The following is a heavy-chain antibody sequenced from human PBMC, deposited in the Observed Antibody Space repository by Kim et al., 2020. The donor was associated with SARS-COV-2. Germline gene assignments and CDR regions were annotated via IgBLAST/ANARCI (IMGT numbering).Heavy chain of an antibody. CDR3: ARGPLAYCGGDCKKHWYFDL. CDR2: ISAYNGNT. J-gene: IGHJ2*01. D-gene: IGHD2-21*01. V-gene: IGHV1-18*04. CDR1: GYTFTSYG. Sequence: ASVKVSCKASGYTFTSYGISWVRQAPGQGLEWMGWISAYNGNTNYAQKLQGRVTMTTDTSTSTAYMELRSLRSDDTAVYYCARGPLAYCGGDCKKHWYFDLWGRGTLVTVSS.